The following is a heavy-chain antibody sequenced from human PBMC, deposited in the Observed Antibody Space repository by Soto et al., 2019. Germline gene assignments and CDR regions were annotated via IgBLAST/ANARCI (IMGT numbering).Heavy chain of an antibody. J-gene: IGHJ4*02. CDR1: GGSISNSSFF. V-gene: IGHV4-39*02. CDR2: IYYSGTT. CDR3: ARDRMTGGGAGKLYYLDD. D-gene: IGHD2-15*01. Sequence: SETLSLTCTVSGGSISNSSFFWGWIRQPPGKGLEWMGSIYYSGTTYNNPSLKSRITISVDTSANQLSLKLRSVTAADTAVYYCARDRMTGGGAGKLYYLDDRGQVTPVTVAS.